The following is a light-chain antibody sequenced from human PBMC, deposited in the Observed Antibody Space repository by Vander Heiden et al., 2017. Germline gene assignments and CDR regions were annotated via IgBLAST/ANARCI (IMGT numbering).Light chain of an antibody. CDR2: AAS. CDR3: QQSYNTPFT. J-gene: IGKJ3*01. V-gene: IGKV1-39*01. CDR1: QTISRY. Sequence: DIQLTQSPSSLSASLGDRVTITCRASQTISRYLNWYQQKPGKVPKIVIYAASSLQSGVPSRFSGSGSGTDFTLTISSLQQEDFATYYCQQSYNTPFTFGHGTKVDTK.